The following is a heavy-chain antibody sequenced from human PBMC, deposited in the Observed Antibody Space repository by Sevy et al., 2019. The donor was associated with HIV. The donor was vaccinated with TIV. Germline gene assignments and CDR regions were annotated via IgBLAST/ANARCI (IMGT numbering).Heavy chain of an antibody. CDR3: ARAPPVRSGDDSLNWFDP. V-gene: IGHV4-59*01. D-gene: IGHD5-12*01. CDR1: GGSISVYY. CDR2: VYHTGST. Sequence: SETLSLTCTVSGGSISVYYWSWIRQPPGKELEYIGYVYHTGSTNYNPSLKSRVTISVDTSNNQFSLKLTSVTAVDTAVYYCARAPPVRSGDDSLNWFDPWGQGTLITVSS. J-gene: IGHJ5*02.